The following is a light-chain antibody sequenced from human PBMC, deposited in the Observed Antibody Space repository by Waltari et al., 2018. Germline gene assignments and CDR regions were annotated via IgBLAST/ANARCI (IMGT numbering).Light chain of an antibody. CDR2: YDS. Sequence: YVLTQPPSGAVAPGETARSTWGGDNIGSYRVHWYQQKPGQAPVLVIRYDSDRPSGIPERFSGSNSANTATLTISRVEAGDEANYYCQVWHAALDPGVFGTGTEVTV. CDR1: NIGSYR. J-gene: IGLJ1*01. V-gene: IGLV3-21*04. CDR3: QVWHAALDPGV.